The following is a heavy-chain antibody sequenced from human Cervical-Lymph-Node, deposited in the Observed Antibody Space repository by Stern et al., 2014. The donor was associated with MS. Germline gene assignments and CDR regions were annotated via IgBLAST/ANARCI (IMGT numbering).Heavy chain of an antibody. V-gene: IGHV4-61*02. Sequence: VQLQESGPGLVKPSQTLSLTCTVSGVSITSSSFYWTWIRQPAGKGLEWIGRIYVRGHTDYNPSLKALVTMSFTESKNHFPLELTSVTADDTAVYYCARQAGYYDNSAYYNYWGQGTLVTVSS. CDR2: IYVRGHT. CDR1: GVSITSSSFY. D-gene: IGHD3-22*01. CDR3: ARQAGYYDNSAYYNY. J-gene: IGHJ4*02.